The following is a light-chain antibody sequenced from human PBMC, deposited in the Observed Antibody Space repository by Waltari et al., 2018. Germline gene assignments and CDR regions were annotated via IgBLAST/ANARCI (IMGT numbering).Light chain of an antibody. CDR3: QHYDSYSAT. V-gene: IGKV1-5*03. CDR2: KAS. J-gene: IGKJ4*02. Sequence: DIQMTQSPSTLSASVGDRVTITCRASQSITRWLAGYQQKAGKAPKLLVYKASILESGVPSRFSGGGSGTEFTLTISSLHPDDFATYYCQHYDSYSATFGRGTKVEIK. CDR1: QSITRW.